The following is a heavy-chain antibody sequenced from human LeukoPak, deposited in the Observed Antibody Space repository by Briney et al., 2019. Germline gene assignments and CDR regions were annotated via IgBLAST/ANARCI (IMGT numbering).Heavy chain of an antibody. CDR2: ISNSGST. CDR3: ARGGASSIPLDY. V-gene: IGHV4-61*01. J-gene: IGHJ4*02. CDR1: GGSIGGNSY. D-gene: IGHD1-26*01. Sequence: SETLSLTCTVSGGSIGGNSYWSWIQQPPGKGPEWIGHISNSGSTYYSPSLSSRVTISLDTSKNQFSLKLRSVTAADTAVYYCARGGASSIPLDYWGRGTLVTVSS.